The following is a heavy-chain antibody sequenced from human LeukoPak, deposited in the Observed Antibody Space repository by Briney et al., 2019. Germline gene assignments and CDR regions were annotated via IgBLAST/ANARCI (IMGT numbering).Heavy chain of an antibody. CDR3: ARDSIAAAALSY. Sequence: KASETLSLTCAVYGGSFSGYYWSWIRQPPGKGLEWIGEINHSGSTNYNPSLKSRVTISVDTSKNQFSLKLSSVTAADTAVYYCARDSIAAAALSYWGEGTLGTVSS. CDR1: GGSFSGYY. J-gene: IGHJ4*02. D-gene: IGHD6-13*01. V-gene: IGHV4-34*01. CDR2: INHSGST.